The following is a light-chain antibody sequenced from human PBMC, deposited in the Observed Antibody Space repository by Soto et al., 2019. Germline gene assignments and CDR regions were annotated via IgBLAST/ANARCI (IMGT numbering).Light chain of an antibody. J-gene: IGKJ3*01. CDR1: QSISSW. CDR2: DAS. V-gene: IGKV1-5*01. CDR3: QQYNSYSPT. Sequence: DIQMTPSPSTLSASLGDKVTITFPASQSISSWLAWYQQKPGKAPKLLIYDASSLESGVPSRFSGSGSGTEFTLTISSLQPDDFATYYCQQYNSYSPTFGPGTKVDIK.